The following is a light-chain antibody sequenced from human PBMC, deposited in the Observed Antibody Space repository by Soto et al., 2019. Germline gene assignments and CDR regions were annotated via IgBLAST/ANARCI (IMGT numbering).Light chain of an antibody. V-gene: IGLV2-11*01. CDR3: CSYAGIYTSLL. Sequence: QSALTQPRSVSGSPGQSVTISCTGTSSDVGGYNYVSWYQQHPGKAPKLMIYDVSKRPSGVPDRFSGSKSGNTASLTISGLQAEDEADYYCCSYAGIYTSLLFGGGTKLTVL. CDR2: DVS. J-gene: IGLJ2*01. CDR1: SSDVGGYNY.